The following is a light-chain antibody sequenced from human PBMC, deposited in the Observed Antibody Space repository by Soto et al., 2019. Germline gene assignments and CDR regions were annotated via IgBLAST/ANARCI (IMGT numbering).Light chain of an antibody. Sequence: QSVLTQPPSVSGAPGQRVTISCTGSSSNIGSDYDVHWYQQLPGTAPKLLIYGNNNRPSGVPDRFSGSKSGTSGSLAITGLQAEDEADYYCQSYDSSLNGWVFGGGTKLTVL. V-gene: IGLV1-40*01. CDR3: QSYDSSLNGWV. J-gene: IGLJ3*02. CDR2: GNN. CDR1: SSNIGSDYD.